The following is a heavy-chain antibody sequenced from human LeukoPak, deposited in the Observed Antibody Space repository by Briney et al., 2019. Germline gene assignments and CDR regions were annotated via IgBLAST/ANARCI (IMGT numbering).Heavy chain of an antibody. CDR1: GGSISSSSYY. D-gene: IGHD6-13*01. J-gene: IGHJ6*03. CDR3: AGTKGSSRWSYYYYYMDV. CDR2: IYYSGST. Sequence: SETLSLTCTVSGGSISSSSYYWGWIRQPPGKGLEWIGRIYYSGSTNYNPSLKSRGTTSVDTSKNQFSLKLSSVTAADTAVYYCAGTKGSSRWSYYYYYMDVWGKGTTVTISS. V-gene: IGHV4-39*07.